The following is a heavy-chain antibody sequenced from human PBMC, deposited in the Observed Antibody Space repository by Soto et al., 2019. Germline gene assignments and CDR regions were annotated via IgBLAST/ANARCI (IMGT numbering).Heavy chain of an antibody. D-gene: IGHD6-6*01. J-gene: IGHJ4*02. CDR3: ARASSSSSAADY. Sequence: QVQLQESGPGLVKASQTLSLICSVSGESISSGGYYWSWIRHHPGKGLEWIGYIYDSESAYYNPSLKSRVTIPMHXSKNHFAMKLSSVTAADTAVYYCARASSSSSAADYWGQGTLITVSS. CDR1: GESISSGGYY. V-gene: IGHV4-31*03. CDR2: IYDSESA.